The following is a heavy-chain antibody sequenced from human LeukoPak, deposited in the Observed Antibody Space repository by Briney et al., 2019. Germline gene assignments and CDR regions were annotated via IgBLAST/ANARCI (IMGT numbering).Heavy chain of an antibody. CDR2: IRSKAYAGTT. D-gene: IGHD6-19*01. J-gene: IGHJ4*02. V-gene: IGHV3-49*04. Sequence: GGSPRLSCTASGFTFVEYAMSSVRQAPGKGLEWVGFIRSKAYAGTTEYAASVKGRFTISRDDSKSIAYLQMNSLKTEDTAVYYSTRALRIAVAGTKYYFDYWGQGTLVTVSS. CDR3: TRALRIAVAGTKYYFDY. CDR1: GFTFVEYA.